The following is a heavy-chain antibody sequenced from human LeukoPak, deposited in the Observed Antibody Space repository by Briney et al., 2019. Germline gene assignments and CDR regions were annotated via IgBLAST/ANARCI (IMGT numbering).Heavy chain of an antibody. CDR3: ARDYGGPHYFDY. D-gene: IGHD2-15*01. Sequence: GGSLRLSCAASGFTFSSHDMNWVRQAPGKGLVWVSSITTATSSYIYYADSVKGRFTISRDDAKNSLYLQMDSLRAEDTAVYYCARDYGGPHYFDYWGQGTLVTVSS. CDR2: ITTATSSYI. CDR1: GFTFSSHD. V-gene: IGHV3-21*01. J-gene: IGHJ4*02.